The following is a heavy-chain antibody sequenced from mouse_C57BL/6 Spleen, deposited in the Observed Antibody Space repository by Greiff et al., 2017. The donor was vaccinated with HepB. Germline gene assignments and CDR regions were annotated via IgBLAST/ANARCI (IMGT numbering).Heavy chain of an antibody. V-gene: IGHV3-6*01. CDR3: ARGYKLVDY. J-gene: IGHJ2*01. D-gene: IGHD4-1*01. CDR2: ISYDGSN. Sequence: EVKLMESGPGLVKPSQSLFLTCSVTGYSITSGYYWNWIRQFPGNKLEWMGYISYDGSNNYNPSLKNRISITRDTSKNQFFLKLNSVTTEDTATYYCARGYKLVDYWGQGTTLTVSS. CDR1: GYSITSGYY.